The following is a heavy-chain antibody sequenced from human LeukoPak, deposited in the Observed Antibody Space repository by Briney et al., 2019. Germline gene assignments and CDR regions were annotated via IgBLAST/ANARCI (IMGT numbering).Heavy chain of an antibody. V-gene: IGHV3-23*01. CDR2: ISSSGNT. J-gene: IGHJ4*02. CDR3: VKGRISEDGLDF. Sequence: PGGSLRLSCAASGFTFSRSAMTWVRQTPGKGLDWVSSISSSGNTCYADSVKGRFTISRDNSKNMLYLQMNSLRAEDTAVYYCVKGRISEDGLDFWGQGTLVTVSS. CDR1: GFTFSRSA. D-gene: IGHD6-13*01.